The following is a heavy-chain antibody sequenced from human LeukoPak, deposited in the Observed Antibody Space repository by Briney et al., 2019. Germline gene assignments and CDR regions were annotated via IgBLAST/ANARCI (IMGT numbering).Heavy chain of an antibody. CDR1: GYTFTGHY. Sequence: ASVKVSCKASGYTFTGHYMHWVRQAPGQGLEWMGWINPNSGGTNYAQKFQGRVTMTRDTSISTAYMELSRLRSDDTAVYYCASEAYCSGGSCSAYFDYWGQGTLVTVSS. CDR2: INPNSGGT. CDR3: ASEAYCSGGSCSAYFDY. J-gene: IGHJ4*02. V-gene: IGHV1-2*02. D-gene: IGHD2-15*01.